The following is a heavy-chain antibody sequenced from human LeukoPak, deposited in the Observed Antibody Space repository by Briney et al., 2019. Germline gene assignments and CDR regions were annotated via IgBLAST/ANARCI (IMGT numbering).Heavy chain of an antibody. CDR2: IIPIFGTA. CDR1: GGTFSSYA. J-gene: IGHJ3*02. CDR3: ARALRTSAIKYAFDI. D-gene: IGHD2-2*01. Sequence: ASVKVSCKASGGTFSSYAISWVRQAPGQGLEWMGGIIPIFGTANYAQKFQGRVTITADESTSTAYMELSSLRSEDTAVYYCARALRTSAIKYAFDIWGQGTMVTVSS. V-gene: IGHV1-69*13.